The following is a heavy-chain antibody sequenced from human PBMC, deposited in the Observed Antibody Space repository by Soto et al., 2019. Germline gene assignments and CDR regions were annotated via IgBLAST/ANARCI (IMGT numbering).Heavy chain of an antibody. CDR2: LYYGRSA. Sequence: QVQLQESGPGLVKPSETLSLTCAVSGDSISSYYCMWIRQPPGKGLESIGYLYYGRSANYNPSLKSRSTLSVDTSTNQCSLTLSSMAAADTAVYYCALRSMAVVPEYWGQGTLVTVSS. V-gene: IGHV4-59*01. D-gene: IGHD3-22*01. CDR1: GDSISSYY. J-gene: IGHJ4*02. CDR3: ALRSMAVVPEY.